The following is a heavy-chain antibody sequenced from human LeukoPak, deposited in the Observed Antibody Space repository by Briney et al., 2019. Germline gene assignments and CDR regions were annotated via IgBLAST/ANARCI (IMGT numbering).Heavy chain of an antibody. V-gene: IGHV3-13*05. CDR2: IGTAGDP. J-gene: IGHJ4*02. D-gene: IGHD6-19*01. CDR3: ARDRYSSGDY. CDR1: GFTFSNYD. Sequence: GGSLRLSCAASGFTFSNYDIHWVRQATGKGLEWVSGIGTAGDPYYTGSVKGRFTISRENAKNSLYLQMNSLRAEDTAVYYCARDRYSSGDYWGQGTLVTVSS.